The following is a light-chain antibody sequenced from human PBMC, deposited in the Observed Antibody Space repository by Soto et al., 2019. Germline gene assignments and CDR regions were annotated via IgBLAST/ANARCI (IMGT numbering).Light chain of an antibody. Sequence: DSQRTQSPTSLSAPVGDSVPITCRASQSISSYLNWYQQKPGKAPKLLIYAASSLQSGVPSRFSGSGSGTDFTLTISSLQPEDFATYYCQQSYSTTITFGQGIRLEIK. J-gene: IGKJ5*01. V-gene: IGKV1-39*01. CDR2: AAS. CDR1: QSISSY. CDR3: QQSYSTTIT.